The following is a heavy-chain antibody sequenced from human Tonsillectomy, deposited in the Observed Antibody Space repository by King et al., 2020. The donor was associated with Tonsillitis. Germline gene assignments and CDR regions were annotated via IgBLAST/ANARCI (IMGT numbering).Heavy chain of an antibody. CDR1: GYTFTSYD. Sequence: QLVQSGAEVKKPGASVKVSCKASGYTFTSYDISWVRQAPGQGLEWMGWISAYNGNTDYAQKLQGGVTMTTNTSTTTAYMELRSLRSDDTAVYYCARDSGGYYGSGSYFDYWGQGTLVTVSS. CDR3: ARDSGGYYGSGSYFDY. V-gene: IGHV1-18*01. D-gene: IGHD3-10*01. CDR2: ISAYNGNT. J-gene: IGHJ4*02.